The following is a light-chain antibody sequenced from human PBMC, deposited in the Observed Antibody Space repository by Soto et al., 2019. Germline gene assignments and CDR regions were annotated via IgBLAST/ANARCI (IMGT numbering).Light chain of an antibody. CDR1: QSVSSN. J-gene: IGKJ2*01. V-gene: IGKV3-15*01. CDR2: GAS. Sequence: EIVMTQSPATLSVSPGERATLSCRASQSVSSNLAWYQQKPGQAPRLLIYGASTRATGIPARFSGSGSGTEFTPTIRSLQSEDFAVYYCQKYNNWPYTFGQGTKLEIK. CDR3: QKYNNWPYT.